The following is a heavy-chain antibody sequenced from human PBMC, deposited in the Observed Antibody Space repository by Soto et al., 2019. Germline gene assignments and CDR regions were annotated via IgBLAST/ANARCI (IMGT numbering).Heavy chain of an antibody. Sequence: QVQLQESGPGLVKPSQTLSLTCTVSGGSISSGGYSWSWIRQHPGKGLEWSGYIYYSWSTYYKPSLKSRVTISVDTSKNQFSLKLSSVTAADTAVYYCARGGGYNTAFDYWGQGTLVTVSS. CDR3: ARGGGYNTAFDY. CDR2: IYYSWST. CDR1: GGSISSGGYS. V-gene: IGHV4-31*03. D-gene: IGHD5-12*01. J-gene: IGHJ4*02.